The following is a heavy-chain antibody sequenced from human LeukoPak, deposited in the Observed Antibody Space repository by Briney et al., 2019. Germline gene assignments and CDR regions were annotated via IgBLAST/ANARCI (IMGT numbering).Heavy chain of an antibody. CDR3: VRPALSSCGGDCYSLDY. CDR2: ISAYNGNT. Sequence: ASVKVSCKASGYTFTSYGISWVRQAPGQGLEWMGWISAYNGNTNYAQKLQGRVTMTTDTSTSTAYMELRSLRSDDTAVYYCVRPALSSCGGDCYSLDYWGQGTLVTVSS. J-gene: IGHJ4*02. V-gene: IGHV1-18*01. CDR1: GYTFTSYG. D-gene: IGHD2-21*01.